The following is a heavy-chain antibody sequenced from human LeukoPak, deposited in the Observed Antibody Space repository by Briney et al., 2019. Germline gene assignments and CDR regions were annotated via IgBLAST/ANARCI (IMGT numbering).Heavy chain of an antibody. D-gene: IGHD1-26*01. CDR3: ARRERIVGATTYYFDY. CDR2: INLSGDST. V-gene: IGHV1-46*01. J-gene: IGHJ4*02. CDR1: GFTFTSYY. Sequence: ASVKVSCKASGFTFTSYYMHWVRQAPGQGLEWMGVINLSGDSTTYAQKFQGRVTMTRDTSTSTVYMQLSSLRSEDTAVYYCARRERIVGATTYYFDYWGQGTLVTVSS.